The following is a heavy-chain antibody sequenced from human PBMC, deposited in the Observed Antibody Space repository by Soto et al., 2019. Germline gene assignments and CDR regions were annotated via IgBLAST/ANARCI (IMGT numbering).Heavy chain of an antibody. J-gene: IGHJ6*02. CDR3: ARDSGGNSENYYGLDV. Sequence: QVQLQESGPGLVKPSQTLSLSCNVYGVSVSSGDYYWSWIRQHAGGGLEWIGYIDRSGSTYYKPSLRSRVIMSVDTSKNQIYLRLLSVTAADTAMYYCARDSGGNSENYYGLDVWGHGTTVTVSS. V-gene: IGHV4-31*03. D-gene: IGHD1-1*01. CDR2: IDRSGST. CDR1: GVSVSSGDYY.